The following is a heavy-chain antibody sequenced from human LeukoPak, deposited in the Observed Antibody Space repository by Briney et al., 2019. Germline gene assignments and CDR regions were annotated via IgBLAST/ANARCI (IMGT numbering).Heavy chain of an antibody. CDR2: INHSGST. D-gene: IGHD6-13*01. CDR1: GGSFSGYY. V-gene: IGHV4-34*01. Sequence: SETLSLTCAVYGGSFSGYYWSWIRQPPGKGLEWIGEINHSGSTNYNPSLKSRVTISVDTSKNQFSLKLSSVTAADRAVYYCARDRSSSGIDYWGQGTLVTVSS. J-gene: IGHJ4*02. CDR3: ARDRSSSGIDY.